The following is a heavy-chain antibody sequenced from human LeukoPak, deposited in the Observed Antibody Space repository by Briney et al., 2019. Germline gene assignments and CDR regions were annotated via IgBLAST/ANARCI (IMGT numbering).Heavy chain of an antibody. J-gene: IGHJ4*02. D-gene: IGHD4-23*01. CDR2: IWYDGSNK. V-gene: IGHV3-33*01. CDR1: GFTFNTFA. CDR3: ARAAGTTVVTPGIDY. Sequence: GGSLRLSCAASGFTFNTFAMHWVRQAPGKGLEWVAIIWYDGSNKYYADSVKGRFTISRDNSKNTLYLQMNSLRAEDTAVYYCARAAGTTVVTPGIDYWGQGTLVTVSS.